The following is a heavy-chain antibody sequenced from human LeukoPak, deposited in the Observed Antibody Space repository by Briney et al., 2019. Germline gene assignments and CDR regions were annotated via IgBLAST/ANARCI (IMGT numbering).Heavy chain of an antibody. Sequence: SQTLSLTCTVSGGSISSAGYYWNWIRQHPGRGLEWIGYFYYSGTTYFNPSLKSRVAISVDRSKNQFSLKLSSVTAADTAVYYCAGRRGYSYHFDYWGQGTLVTVSS. V-gene: IGHV4-31*03. J-gene: IGHJ4*02. CDR1: GGSISSAGYY. D-gene: IGHD5-18*01. CDR3: AGRRGYSYHFDY. CDR2: FYYSGTT.